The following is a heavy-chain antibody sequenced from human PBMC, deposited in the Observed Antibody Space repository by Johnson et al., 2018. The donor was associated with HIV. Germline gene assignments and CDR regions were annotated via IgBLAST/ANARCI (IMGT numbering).Heavy chain of an antibody. CDR1: GFTISSNY. D-gene: IGHD6-19*01. CDR2: IYSAGST. CDR3: ARVGRHWLPRDAFDI. Sequence: VQLVESGGGLIQPGGSLRLSCAASGFTISSNYMSWVRQAPGKGLEWVSVIYSAGSTYYADSVKGRFTISRDNSKNTLYLQMNSLGAEDTAVYYCARVGRHWLPRDAFDIWGQGTMVTVSS. V-gene: IGHV3-53*01. J-gene: IGHJ3*02.